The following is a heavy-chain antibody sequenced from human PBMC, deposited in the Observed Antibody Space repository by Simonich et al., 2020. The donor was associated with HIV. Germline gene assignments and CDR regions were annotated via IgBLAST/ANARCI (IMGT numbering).Heavy chain of an antibody. Sequence: QVQLVQSGAEVKKPGASVQVSCKASGYPFTGNYMPWVRQAPGQGLEWLGWINPNSGGTNDAKKVQGRVTMTRDTSISTAYMELSRLTSDDTAVYYRARSIVAAGFGGAFDIWGQGTMVTVSS. CDR3: ARSIVAAGFGGAFDI. CDR2: INPNSGGT. D-gene: IGHD6-13*01. J-gene: IGHJ3*02. V-gene: IGHV1-2*02. CDR1: GYPFTGNY.